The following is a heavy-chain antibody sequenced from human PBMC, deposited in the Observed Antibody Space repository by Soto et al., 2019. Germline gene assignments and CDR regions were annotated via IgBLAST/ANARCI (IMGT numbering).Heavy chain of an antibody. V-gene: IGHV4-30-4*01. CDR2: IYYSGST. Sequence: QVQLQESGPGLVKPSQTLSLTCTVSGGSISSGDYYWSWIRQPPGKGLEWIGYIYYSGSTYYNPSLKSRVTISVDTSKNQFSLKLSSVTAAATAVYYCARDGVVAATGSDWFDPWGQGTLVTVSS. J-gene: IGHJ5*02. CDR3: ARDGVVAATGSDWFDP. D-gene: IGHD2-15*01. CDR1: GGSISSGDYY.